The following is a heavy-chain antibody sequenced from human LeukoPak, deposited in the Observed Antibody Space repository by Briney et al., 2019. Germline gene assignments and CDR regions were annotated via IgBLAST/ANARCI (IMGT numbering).Heavy chain of an antibody. D-gene: IGHD3-22*01. V-gene: IGHV4-4*02. CDR1: SGSIRSSNW. CDR2: IYHSGST. CDR3: AREFTMIGGFDY. Sequence: SETLSLTCAVSSGSIRSSNWWSWVRQPPGKGLEWIGEIYHSGSTNYTPSLKSRVTISVDKSKNQFSLKLNSVTAADTAVYYCAREFTMIGGFDYWGQGTLVTVSS. J-gene: IGHJ4*02.